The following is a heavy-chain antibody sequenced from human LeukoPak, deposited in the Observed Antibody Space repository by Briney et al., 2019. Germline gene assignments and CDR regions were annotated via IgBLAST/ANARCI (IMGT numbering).Heavy chain of an antibody. J-gene: IGHJ3*02. V-gene: IGHV1-46*01. D-gene: IGHD2-21*02. Sequence: ASVKVSCKASGYTFTSYYMHWLRQAPGQGLEYMGIIDPSVATTSYAQNFQGRVTMTRDTSTSTVYMELSSLRSEDTAVYYCAVGLLVTRALNDAFDIWGQGTMVTVSS. CDR3: AVGLLVTRALNDAFDI. CDR1: GYTFTSYY. CDR2: IDPSVATT.